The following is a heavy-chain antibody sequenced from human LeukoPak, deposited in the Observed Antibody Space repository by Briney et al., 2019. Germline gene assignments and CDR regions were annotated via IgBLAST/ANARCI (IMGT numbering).Heavy chain of an antibody. CDR2: ISGSGGST. CDR3: AKRVYGSGSYLSDY. J-gene: IGHJ4*02. Sequence: PGGSLRLSCAASGFTFSCYAMSWVRQAPGKGLEWVSAISGSGGSTYYADSVKGRFTISRDNSKNTLYLQMNSLRAEDTAVYYCAKRVYGSGSYLSDYWGQGTLVTVSS. CDR1: GFTFSCYA. D-gene: IGHD3-10*01. V-gene: IGHV3-23*01.